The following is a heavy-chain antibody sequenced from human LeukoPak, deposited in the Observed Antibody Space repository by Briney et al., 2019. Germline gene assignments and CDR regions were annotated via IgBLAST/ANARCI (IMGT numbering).Heavy chain of an antibody. V-gene: IGHV4-39*07. Sequence: SETLSLTCTVSGDSISSRSYYWGWIRQPPGKGLEWIGSFYYSGSTYYNPSLKSRVTISVDASKNQFSLKLTSVTAADAAVYYCARLPATASYYYYYMDVWGKGTTVTFSS. CDR2: FYYSGST. J-gene: IGHJ6*03. CDR3: ARLPATASYYYYYMDV. CDR1: GDSISSRSYY.